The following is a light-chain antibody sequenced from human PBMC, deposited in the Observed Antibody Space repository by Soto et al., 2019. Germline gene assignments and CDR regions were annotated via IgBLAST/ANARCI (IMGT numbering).Light chain of an antibody. J-gene: IGLJ1*01. CDR2: EVS. Sequence: QSALTQPASVSGSPGQSITFSCTGTSSDIGGYNYVSWYQQHPGKAPKLMIYEVSTRPSGVSDRFSGSKSGNTASLTISGLQAEDEADYYCTSYTSSTTNYVFGTGTKVTVL. CDR1: SSDIGGYNY. V-gene: IGLV2-14*01. CDR3: TSYTSSTTNYV.